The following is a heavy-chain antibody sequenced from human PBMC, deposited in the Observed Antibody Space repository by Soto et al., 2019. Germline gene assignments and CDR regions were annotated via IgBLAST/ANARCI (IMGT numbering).Heavy chain of an antibody. CDR2: ISGNSGKT. CDR1: GFTFSSYA. J-gene: IGHJ4*01. D-gene: IGHD2-8*01. CDR3: AKLGFVLMELYYFHQ. Sequence: GGSLRLSXTASGFTFSSYAMSWVRQAPGKELEWVSTISGNSGKTNYAESVKGRFSISRDNSKNTVHLQLDSLRAEDTAVYFCAKLGFVLMELYYFHQWGHGTLVTVSS. V-gene: IGHV3-23*01.